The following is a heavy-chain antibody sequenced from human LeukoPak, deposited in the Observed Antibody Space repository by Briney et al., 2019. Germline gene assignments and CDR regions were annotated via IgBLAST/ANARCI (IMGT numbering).Heavy chain of an antibody. V-gene: IGHV4-4*07. CDR2: FYTSGST. D-gene: IGHD5-12*01. J-gene: IGHJ3*02. CDR3: ARRGYGGYEYTFDI. CDR1: GRPFSSYY. Sequence: PSVTLSLTCTVSGRPFSSYYWSWIRQPAGKGLEWIGRFYTSGSTNYNPSLKSRVIVSVATSKNQFSLKLNSVTASDTAMYYCARRGYGGYEYTFDIWGQGTMVTVSS.